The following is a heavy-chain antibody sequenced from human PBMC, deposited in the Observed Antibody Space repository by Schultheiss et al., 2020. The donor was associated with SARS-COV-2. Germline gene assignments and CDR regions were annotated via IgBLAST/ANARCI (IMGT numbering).Heavy chain of an antibody. CDR1: GFTFSSYW. Sequence: GGSLRLSCAASGFTFSSYWMHWVRQAPGKGLVRVSRIHPDGTTTSYADSVKGRFTIARDNAKNTLYLQMNSLRVEDTAVYYCARGIITGTRFDPWGQGTLVTVSS. V-gene: IGHV3-74*01. CDR3: ARGIITGTRFDP. D-gene: IGHD1-20*01. CDR2: IHPDGTTT. J-gene: IGHJ5*02.